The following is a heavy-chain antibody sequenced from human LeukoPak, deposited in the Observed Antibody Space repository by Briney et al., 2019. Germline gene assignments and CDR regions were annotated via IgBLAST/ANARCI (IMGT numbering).Heavy chain of an antibody. CDR2: INTNTGNP. CDR1: GYTFTSYA. J-gene: IGHJ3*02. D-gene: IGHD3-9*01. CDR3: ARGDDVGPFDWSSFDI. Sequence: ASVKVSCKASGYTFTSYAMNWVRQAPGQGLEWMGWINTNTGNPTYAQGFTGRFVFSLDTSVSTAYLQISSLKAEDTAVYYCARGDDVGPFDWSSFDIWGQGTMVTVSS. V-gene: IGHV7-4-1*02.